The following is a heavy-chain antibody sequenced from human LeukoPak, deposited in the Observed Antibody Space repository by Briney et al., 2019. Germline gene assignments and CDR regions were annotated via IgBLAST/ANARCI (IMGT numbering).Heavy chain of an antibody. CDR1: GFTFSSYG. J-gene: IGHJ4*02. CDR2: ISYDGSNK. Sequence: PGGSLRLSCAASGFTFSSYGMHWVRQAPGKGLEWVAVISYDGSNKYYADSVKGRFTISRDNSKNTLYLQMNGLRAEDTAVYYCAKVAWDIVVVPAAPDYWGQGTLVTVSS. V-gene: IGHV3-30*18. D-gene: IGHD2-2*01. CDR3: AKVAWDIVVVPAAPDY.